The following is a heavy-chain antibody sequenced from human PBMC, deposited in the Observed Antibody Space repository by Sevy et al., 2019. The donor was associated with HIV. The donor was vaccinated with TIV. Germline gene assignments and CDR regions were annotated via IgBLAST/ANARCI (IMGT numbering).Heavy chain of an antibody. CDR3: VREGRNYEYVWGTYHSGF. CDR1: GFSFNGYA. J-gene: IGHJ4*02. Sequence: GGSLRLSCAASGFSFNGYAMHWVRQAPGKGLEWLAVISYDGSVKYYTESVKGRFTISRDNTENTLYLQLNSLRPEDTAVYYCVREGRNYEYVWGTYHSGFRAQGTLVTVSS. CDR2: ISYDGSVK. D-gene: IGHD3-16*02. V-gene: IGHV3-30*04.